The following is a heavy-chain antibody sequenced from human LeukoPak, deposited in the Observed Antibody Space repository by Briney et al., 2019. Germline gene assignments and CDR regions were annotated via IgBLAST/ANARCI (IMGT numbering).Heavy chain of an antibody. Sequence: GASVKVSCKASGDTFRRYAISWVRQAPGQGLEWMGGIIPIFGTTNYPQKFRGRVTITADESTATAYMELSGLRSEDTAVYYCARGRGITVVGDVHGGDYYYYYMDVWGRGTTVTVSS. V-gene: IGHV1-69*13. CDR3: ARGRGITVVGDVHGGDYYYYYMDV. CDR2: IIPIFGTT. J-gene: IGHJ6*03. CDR1: GDTFRRYA. D-gene: IGHD3-10*01.